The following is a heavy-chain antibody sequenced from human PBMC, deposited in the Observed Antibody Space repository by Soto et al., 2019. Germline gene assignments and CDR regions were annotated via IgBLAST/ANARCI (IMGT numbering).Heavy chain of an antibody. J-gene: IGHJ5*02. CDR1: GGTFSSYT. CDR2: IIPILGIA. Sequence: SVKVSCKASGGTFSSYTISWVRQAPGQGLEWMGRIIPILGIANYAQKFQGRVTITADKSTSTAYMELSSLRSEDTAVYYCARGSGSYPYNWFDPWGQGTLVTVSS. V-gene: IGHV1-69*02. D-gene: IGHD1-26*01. CDR3: ARGSGSYPYNWFDP.